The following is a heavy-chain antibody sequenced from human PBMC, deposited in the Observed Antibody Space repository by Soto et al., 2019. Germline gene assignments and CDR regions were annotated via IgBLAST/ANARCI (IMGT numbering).Heavy chain of an antibody. CDR2: ISAYNGNT. Sequence: QVQLVQSGAEVKKPGASVKVSCKASGYTFTSYGISWVRQAPGQGLEWMGWISAYNGNTNYAQKLQGRVTMTTDTSTSTAYMELRSLRSDDTAVYYCAREPAYYDILTGYYYYYYGMDVWGQGTTVTVSS. CDR1: GYTFTSYG. D-gene: IGHD3-9*01. J-gene: IGHJ6*02. V-gene: IGHV1-18*04. CDR3: AREPAYYDILTGYYYYYYGMDV.